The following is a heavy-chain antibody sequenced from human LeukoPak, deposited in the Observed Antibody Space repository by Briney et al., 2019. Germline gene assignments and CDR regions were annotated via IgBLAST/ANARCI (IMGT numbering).Heavy chain of an antibody. D-gene: IGHD3-10*01. CDR3: ARGTGVTMVRGVPKGFDY. V-gene: IGHV1-2*02. CDR2: INPNSGGT. J-gene: IGHJ4*02. CDR1: GYTFTGYY. Sequence: GSVKVSCKASGYTFTGYYMHWVRQAPGQGLEWMGWINPNSGGTNYAQKFQGRVTMTRDTSISTAYMELGRLRSDDTAVYYCARGTGVTMVRGVPKGFDYWGQGTLVTVSS.